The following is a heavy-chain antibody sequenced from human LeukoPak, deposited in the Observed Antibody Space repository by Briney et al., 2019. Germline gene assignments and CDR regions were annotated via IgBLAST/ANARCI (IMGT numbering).Heavy chain of an antibody. Sequence: ASVKVSCKASGYTFTGYYMHWVRQAPGQGLEWMGWISAYNGNTNYAQKLQGRVTMTTDTSTSTAYMELRSLRSDDTAVYYCARDTLKPDYWGQGTLVTVSS. CDR1: GYTFTGYY. D-gene: IGHD2-15*01. CDR3: ARDTLKPDY. CDR2: ISAYNGNT. V-gene: IGHV1-18*04. J-gene: IGHJ4*02.